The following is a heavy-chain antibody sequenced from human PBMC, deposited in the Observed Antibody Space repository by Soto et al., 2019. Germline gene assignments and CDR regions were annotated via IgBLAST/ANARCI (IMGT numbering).Heavy chain of an antibody. Sequence: PGGSLRLSCPACGFPFVGYGMHWAGQAPGKGLEWVAVIWYDGSNKYYADSVKGRFTISRDNSKNTLYLQMDSLRAEDTAVYYCARDLFYYDSSGYYDPPIWGQGTMVTVSS. CDR3: ARDLFYYDSSGYYDPPI. V-gene: IGHV3-33*01. D-gene: IGHD3-22*01. CDR1: GFPFVGYG. CDR2: IWYDGSNK. J-gene: IGHJ3*02.